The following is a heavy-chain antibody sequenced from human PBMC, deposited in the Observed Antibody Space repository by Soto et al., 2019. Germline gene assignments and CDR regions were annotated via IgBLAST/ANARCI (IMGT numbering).Heavy chain of an antibody. D-gene: IGHD1-26*01. V-gene: IGHV1-8*01. CDR2: MNPNSGNT. Sequence: ASVKVSCKASGYTFTSYDINWVRQATGQGLEWVGWMNPNSGNTGYAQKFQGRVTMTRNTSISTAYMELSSLRSGDTAVYYCARDSVNAQAKFSFWGQGPLVPGSS. CDR1: GYTFTSYD. J-gene: IGHJ4*02. CDR3: ARDSVNAQAKFSF.